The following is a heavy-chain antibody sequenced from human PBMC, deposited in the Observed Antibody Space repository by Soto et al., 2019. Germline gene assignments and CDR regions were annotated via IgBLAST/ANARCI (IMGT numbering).Heavy chain of an antibody. J-gene: IGHJ4*01. CDR1: GFTFSSYA. CDR2: IYSGGNT. V-gene: IGHV3-23*03. D-gene: IGHD3-16*01. Sequence: GGSLRLSCAASGFTFSSYAMSWVRQAPGKGLEWVSVIYSGGNTYYAAPVKGRFAISRDDSENKMYLQMNSLKTEDTAVYYCTTTSFGPYWGQGTLVTVSS. CDR3: TTTSFGPY.